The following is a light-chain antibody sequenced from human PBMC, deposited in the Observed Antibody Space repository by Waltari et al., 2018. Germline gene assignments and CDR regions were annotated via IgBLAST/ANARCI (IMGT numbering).Light chain of an antibody. CDR3: CSYAGRSTWV. Sequence: QSALTQPASVSGSPGQSITISCTGTSSDVENYHLVSWYQQHPDKAPILKIFEVSQRPSGVLGRFSGSKSGTSASLTISGLQADDEADYYCCSYAGRSTWVFGGGTKLTVL. V-gene: IGLV2-23*02. J-gene: IGLJ3*02. CDR2: EVS. CDR1: SSDVENYHL.